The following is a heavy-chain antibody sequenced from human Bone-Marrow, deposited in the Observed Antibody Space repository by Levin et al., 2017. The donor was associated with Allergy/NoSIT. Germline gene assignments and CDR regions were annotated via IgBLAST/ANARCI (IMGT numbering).Heavy chain of an antibody. CDR3: ARGKASSSPRGAGWFDP. CDR1: GFTFNNYV. J-gene: IGHJ5*02. D-gene: IGHD3-10*01. Sequence: GGSLGLSCAASGFTFNNYVMTWVRQAPGKGLERAAVISGSGDAAFYLDSVKGRFTISRDNSKNTLYLQMNSLRAEDTATYYCARGKASSSPRGAGWFDPWGQGTVVTVSS. V-gene: IGHV3-23*01. CDR2: ISGSGDAA.